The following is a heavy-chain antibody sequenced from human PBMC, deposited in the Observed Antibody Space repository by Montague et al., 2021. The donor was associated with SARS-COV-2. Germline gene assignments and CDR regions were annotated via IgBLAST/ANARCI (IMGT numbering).Heavy chain of an antibody. D-gene: IGHD5-12*01. Sequence: SETLSLICVVYGGSFSGYYWCWIRQPPGKGLEWIGDIKDNGFTSYNPSLQIRITISVDTSKNHYSLKLSSVTAADTAVYYCSRGDIGALGPPFDSWGQGTLVTVSS. CDR1: GGSFSGYY. CDR3: SRGDIGALGPPFDS. J-gene: IGHJ4*02. V-gene: IGHV4-34*01. CDR2: IKDNGFT.